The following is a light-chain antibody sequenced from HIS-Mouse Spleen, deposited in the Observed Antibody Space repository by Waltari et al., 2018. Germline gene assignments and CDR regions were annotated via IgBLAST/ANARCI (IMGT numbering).Light chain of an antibody. J-gene: IGLJ2*01. CDR2: EVS. CDR3: SSYAGSNNVV. CDR1: SSAVGGYHS. Sequence: QSALTQPPSASGSPGQSVTISCPGTSSAVGGYHSVSWDQQHPGKAPKLMIYEVSKRPSGVPDRFSGYKSGNTASLTVSGLQAEDEADYYCSSYAGSNNVVFGGGTKLTVL. V-gene: IGLV2-8*01.